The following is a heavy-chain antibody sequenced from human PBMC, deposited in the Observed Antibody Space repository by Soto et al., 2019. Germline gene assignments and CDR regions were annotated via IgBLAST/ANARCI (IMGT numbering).Heavy chain of an antibody. CDR1: GGSISSGGYY. D-gene: IGHD4-4*01. V-gene: IGHV4-31*03. CDR3: ARAEYSSSYYFDC. J-gene: IGHJ4*02. Sequence: QVQLQESGPGLVKPSQTLSLTCTVSGGSISSGGYYWSWIRQHPGKGLEWIGYIYYSGSTYYNPSRRRRVTVSVDTSTDQFSLKLSAVTAAATAVYSSARAEYSSSYYFDCWGLGTLVTVSS. CDR2: IYYSGST.